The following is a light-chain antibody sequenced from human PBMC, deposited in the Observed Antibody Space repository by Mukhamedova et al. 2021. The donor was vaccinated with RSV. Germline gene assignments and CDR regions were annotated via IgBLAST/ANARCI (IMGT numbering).Light chain of an antibody. J-gene: IGKJ1*01. CDR2: DAS. V-gene: IGKV3-11*01. CDR3: QQRSNWPPIT. CDR1: QSVSSY. Sequence: QSVSSYLAWYQQKPGQAPRLLIYDASNRATGIPARFSGSGSGTDFTLTISSLEPEDFAVYYCQQRSNWPPITFGQGTKVEIK.